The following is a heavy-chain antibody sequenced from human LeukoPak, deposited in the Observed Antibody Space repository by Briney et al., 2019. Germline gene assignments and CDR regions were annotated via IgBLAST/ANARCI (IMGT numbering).Heavy chain of an antibody. CDR3: ARVSSYYYDSSGYFDY. J-gene: IGHJ4*02. CDR1: GFTFSSYG. D-gene: IGHD3-22*01. V-gene: IGHV3-33*01. Sequence: GRSLRLSCAASGFTFSSYGMHWVRQAPGKGLEWVAVIWYDGSNKYYADSVKGRFTISRDNSKNTLYLQMNSLRAEDTAVYYCARVSSYYYDSSGYFDYWGQGTLVTVSS. CDR2: IWYDGSNK.